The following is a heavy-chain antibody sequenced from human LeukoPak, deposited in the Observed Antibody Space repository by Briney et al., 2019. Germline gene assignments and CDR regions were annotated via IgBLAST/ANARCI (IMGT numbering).Heavy chain of an antibody. V-gene: IGHV1-18*01. CDR2: ISAYNGDT. Sequence: ASVKVSCKASGYTFTNYGVSWVRQAPGQGLEWMGCISAYNGDTDYAQELQGRVTMTRDTSTSTVYMELSSLRSEDTAVYYCARARGDGSGSQDYWGQGTLVTVSS. CDR3: ARARGDGSGSQDY. J-gene: IGHJ4*02. CDR1: GYTFTNYG. D-gene: IGHD6-19*01.